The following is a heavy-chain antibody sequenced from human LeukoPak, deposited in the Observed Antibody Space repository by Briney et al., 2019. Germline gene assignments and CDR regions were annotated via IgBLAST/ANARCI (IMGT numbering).Heavy chain of an antibody. J-gene: IGHJ3*02. V-gene: IGHV3-23*01. CDR2: ISGSGGST. CDR1: GFTFSSYA. D-gene: IGHD2-2*01. Sequence: GGSLRLSCAASGFTFSSYAMSWVRQAPGKGLEWVSAISGSGGSTYYADSVKGRFTISRDNSKNTLYLQMNSLRAEDTAVYYCAKGGYCSSTSCQIDAFDIWGQGTMVTVSS. CDR3: AKGGYCSSTSCQIDAFDI.